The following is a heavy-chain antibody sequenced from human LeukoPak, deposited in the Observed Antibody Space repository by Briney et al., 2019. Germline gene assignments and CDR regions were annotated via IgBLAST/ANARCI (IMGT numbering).Heavy chain of an antibody. CDR1: GLGFAGSA. Sequence: GGSLRLSCAASGLGFAGSAVHWVRQTSGRGLEWTGCVRSRDKNYATIYGASARGRFTISRDDSRNTASLQMNSLNTEDTAVYYFRHIEYVAPDSWGQGTLVTVSS. D-gene: IGHD2-21*01. CDR3: RHIEYVAPDS. V-gene: IGHV3-73*01. CDR2: VRSRDKNYAT. J-gene: IGHJ4*02.